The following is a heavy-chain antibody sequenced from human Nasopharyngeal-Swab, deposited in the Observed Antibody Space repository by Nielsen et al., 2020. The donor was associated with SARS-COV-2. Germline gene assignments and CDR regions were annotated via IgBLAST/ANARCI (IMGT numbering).Heavy chain of an antibody. J-gene: IGHJ4*02. D-gene: IGHD6-13*01. CDR2: IWYDGSNK. V-gene: IGHV3-30*02. Sequence: GESLKISCAASGFTFSSYGMHWVRQAPGKGLEWVAVIWYDGSNKYYADSVKGRFTISRDNSKNTLYLQMNSLRAEDTAVYYCAKLPGSSTQLADYWGQGTLVTVSS. CDR3: AKLPGSSTQLADY. CDR1: GFTFSSYG.